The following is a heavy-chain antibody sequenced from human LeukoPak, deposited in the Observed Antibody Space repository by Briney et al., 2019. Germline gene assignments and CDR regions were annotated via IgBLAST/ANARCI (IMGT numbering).Heavy chain of an antibody. CDR1: VYTFTNYG. D-gene: IGHD2-2*01. CDR2: ISAYNGNT. V-gene: IGHV1-18*01. J-gene: IGHJ2*01. Sequence: ASVKVSCKASVYTFTNYGISWVRQAPGQGLEWMGWISAYNGNTNYAQNFQGRVTMTTDTSTSTAYMELRSLRSDDTAVYYCARGPSIVVVPAAILYFDLWGRGTLVTVSS. CDR3: ARGPSIVVVPAAILYFDL.